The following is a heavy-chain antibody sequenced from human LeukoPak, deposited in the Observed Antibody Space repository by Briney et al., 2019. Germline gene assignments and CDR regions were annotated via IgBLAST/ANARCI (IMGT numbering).Heavy chain of an antibody. D-gene: IGHD1-26*01. CDR2: INPSGGST. J-gene: IGHJ6*03. V-gene: IGHV1-46*01. CDR3: ARDGTEGYYYYYMDV. CDR1: GYTFTSYY. Sequence: ASVKVSCKASGYTFTSYYMHWVRQAPGQGLEWMGIINPSGGSTNYAQKFQGRVTMTRDTSTSTVYMELSSLRSEDTAVYYCARDGTEGYYYYYMDVWGKGTTVTVSS.